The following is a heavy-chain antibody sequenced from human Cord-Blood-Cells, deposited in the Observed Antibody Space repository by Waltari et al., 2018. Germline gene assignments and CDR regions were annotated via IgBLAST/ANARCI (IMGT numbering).Heavy chain of an antibody. D-gene: IGHD2-21*02. CDR3: ARSPVVTPGAFDI. Sequence: QVQLQQWGAGLLKPSETLSLPCAVYGGSFRGYYWSWIRQPPGKGLEWIGEINHSGSTNYNPSLKSRVTISVDTSKNQFSLKLSSVTAADTAVYYCARSPVVTPGAFDIWGQGTMVTVSS. V-gene: IGHV4-34*01. J-gene: IGHJ3*02. CDR1: GGSFRGYY. CDR2: INHSGST.